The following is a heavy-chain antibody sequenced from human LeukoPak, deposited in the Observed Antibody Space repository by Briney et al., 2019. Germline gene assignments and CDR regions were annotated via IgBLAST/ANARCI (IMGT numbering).Heavy chain of an antibody. J-gene: IGHJ1*01. V-gene: IGHV3-30*04. CDR3: ARESRSVVTRYFQH. CDR1: GFTFSSYA. CDR2: ISYDGSNK. D-gene: IGHD4-23*01. Sequence: PGGSLRLSCAASGFTFSSYAMHWVRQAPGKGLEWVAVISYDGSNKYYADSVKGRFTISRDNSKNTLYLQMNSLRAEDTAIYYCARESRSVVTRYFQHWGQGTLVTVSS.